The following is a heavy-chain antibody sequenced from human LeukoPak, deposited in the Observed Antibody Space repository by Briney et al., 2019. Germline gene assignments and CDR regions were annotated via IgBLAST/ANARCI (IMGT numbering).Heavy chain of an antibody. Sequence: GGSLRLSCEASGFTFRNYYISWFRQAPGKGLEWVSWISADGNIIRYADSVKGRFIISRDNTGNSLYLQMNSLRAEDTAVYYCARGVSSYYFDYWGQGTLVTVSS. V-gene: IGHV3-11*04. CDR3: ARGVSSYYFDY. CDR1: GFTFRNYY. J-gene: IGHJ4*02. D-gene: IGHD3-10*01. CDR2: ISADGNII.